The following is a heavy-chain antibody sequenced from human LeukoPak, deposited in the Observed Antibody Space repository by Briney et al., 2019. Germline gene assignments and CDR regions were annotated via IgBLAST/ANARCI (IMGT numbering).Heavy chain of an antibody. CDR1: GGSISSYY. D-gene: IGHD3-3*01. J-gene: IGHJ4*02. V-gene: IGHV4-59*01. Sequence: SETLSLTCTVSGGSISSYYWSWIRKPPGKGLEWIGYIYYSGSTNYNPSLKSRVTISVDTSKNQFSLKLSSVTAADTAVYYCARYHDFWSGYYRGALDYWGQGTLVTVSS. CDR3: ARYHDFWSGYYRGALDY. CDR2: IYYSGST.